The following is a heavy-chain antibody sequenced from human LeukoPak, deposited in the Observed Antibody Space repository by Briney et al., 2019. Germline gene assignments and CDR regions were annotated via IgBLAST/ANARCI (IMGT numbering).Heavy chain of an antibody. CDR3: ATLGLLDSIVDY. CDR2: IYYSGST. D-gene: IGHD2-21*01. CDR1: GGSISSYY. V-gene: IGHV4-59*01. Sequence: SETLSLTCSVSGGSISSYYWSWIRQPPGKGLEWIGYIYYSGSTNYNPSLKSRVTISVDTSKNQFSLKLSSVTAADTAVYYCATLGLLDSIVDYWGQGTLVTVSS. J-gene: IGHJ4*02.